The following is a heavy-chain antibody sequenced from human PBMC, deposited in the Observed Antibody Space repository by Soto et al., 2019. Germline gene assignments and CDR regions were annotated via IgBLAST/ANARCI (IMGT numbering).Heavy chain of an antibody. V-gene: IGHV4-30-4*01. CDR2: IYYSGST. D-gene: IGHD6-13*01. CDR3: AREIIAAAGPYPYYYWGMEV. Sequence: SETLSLTCTVSGGSISSGDYYWSWIRQPPGKGLEWIGYIYYSGSTYYNPSLKSRVTISVDTSKNQFSLKLSSVTAADTAVYYCAREIIAAAGPYPYYYWGMEVWGKGTRVTVS. CDR1: GGSISSGDYY. J-gene: IGHJ6*04.